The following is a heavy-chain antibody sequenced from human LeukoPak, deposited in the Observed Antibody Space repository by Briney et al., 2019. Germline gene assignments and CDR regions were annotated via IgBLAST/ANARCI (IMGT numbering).Heavy chain of an antibody. CDR3: ASNGGYSYGRDNWFDP. D-gene: IGHD5-18*01. V-gene: IGHV4-39*07. Sequence: PSETLSLTCTVSGGSISSSSYYWGWIRQPPGKGLEWIGSIYYSGSTYYNPSLKSRVTISVDTSKNQFSLKLSSVTAADTAVYYCASNGGYSYGRDNWFDPWGQGTLVTVSS. J-gene: IGHJ5*02. CDR1: GGSISSSSYY. CDR2: IYYSGST.